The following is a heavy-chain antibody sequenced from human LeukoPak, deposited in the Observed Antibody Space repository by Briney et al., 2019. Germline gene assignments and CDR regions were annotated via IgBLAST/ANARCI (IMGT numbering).Heavy chain of an antibody. D-gene: IGHD3-22*01. CDR2: VSAYNGVT. CDR3: ARVPTKDYYDSSGFDP. CDR1: GYTFTGYA. J-gene: IGHJ5*02. V-gene: IGHV1-18*01. Sequence: ASVKVSCKASGYTFTGYAISWVRQAPGQGLEWMGWVSAYNGVTNYAQNFQGRVTMTTDTPTSTAYMEVRSLRSDDTAVYYCARVPTKDYYDSSGFDPWGQGTLVTVSS.